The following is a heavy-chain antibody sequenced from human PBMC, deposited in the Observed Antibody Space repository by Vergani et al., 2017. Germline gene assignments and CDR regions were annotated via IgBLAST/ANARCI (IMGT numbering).Heavy chain of an antibody. V-gene: IGHV4-59*01. CDR1: GGSISSYY. D-gene: IGHD3-16*01. J-gene: IGHJ3*02. CDR3: ASSPATYYDYVWGSYAGAFDI. Sequence: QVQLQESGPGLVKPSETLSLTCTVSGGSISSYYWSWIRQPPGKGLEWIGYIYYSGSTNYNPSLKSRVTISVDTSKNQFSMKRSSVTAADTAVYYCASSPATYYDYVWGSYAGAFDIWGQGTMVTVSS. CDR2: IYYSGST.